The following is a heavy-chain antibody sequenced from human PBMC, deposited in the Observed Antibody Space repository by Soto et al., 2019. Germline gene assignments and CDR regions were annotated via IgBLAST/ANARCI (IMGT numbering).Heavy chain of an antibody. CDR1: GGSISSYY. J-gene: IGHJ6*03. CDR3: ARDHYGDYGYYYMDV. Sequence: SETLSLTCTVSGGSISSYYWSWIRQPPGKGLEWIGYIYYSGSTNYNPSLKSRVTISVDTSKNQFSLKLSSVTAADTAVYYCARDHYGDYGYYYMDVWGKGTTVTVSS. V-gene: IGHV4-59*12. D-gene: IGHD4-17*01. CDR2: IYYSGST.